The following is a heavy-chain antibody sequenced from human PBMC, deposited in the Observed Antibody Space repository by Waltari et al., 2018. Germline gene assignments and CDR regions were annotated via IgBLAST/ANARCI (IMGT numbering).Heavy chain of an antibody. J-gene: IGHJ4*02. CDR2: IYYDGTNK. CDR1: GFTFSSFG. CDR3: AKGAGTTFGSLDS. Sequence: QVQLVESGGGVVQSGRSLRLSCAASGFTFSSFGMHWVRQAPGKGLEWVAIIYYDGTNKYYTDSVKGRFTISRDNSKNTLYLQMNTLRVDDSAMYFCAKGAGTTFGSLDSWGQGTLVTVSS. D-gene: IGHD1-1*01. V-gene: IGHV3-30*18.